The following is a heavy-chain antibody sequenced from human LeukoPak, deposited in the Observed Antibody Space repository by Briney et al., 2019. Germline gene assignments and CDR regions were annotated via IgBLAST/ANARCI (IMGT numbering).Heavy chain of an antibody. Sequence: GGSLRLSCAASGFTFSSYSMNWVRQAPGKGLEWVSSISSSSSYIYYADSVKGRFTISRDNAKNSLYLQMNSLRAEDTAVYYCARGTPPDLYYFDYWGQGTLVTVSS. CDR1: GFTFSSYS. CDR3: ARGTPPDLYYFDY. D-gene: IGHD1/OR15-1a*01. CDR2: ISSSSSYI. J-gene: IGHJ4*02. V-gene: IGHV3-21*01.